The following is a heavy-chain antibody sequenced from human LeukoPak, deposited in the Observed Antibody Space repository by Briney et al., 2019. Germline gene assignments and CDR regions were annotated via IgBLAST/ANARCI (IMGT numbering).Heavy chain of an antibody. V-gene: IGHV3-33*01. CDR3: ARAREYYYDSSGFGY. CDR2: IWYDGSNK. J-gene: IGHJ4*02. D-gene: IGHD3-22*01. Sequence: PGGSLRLSCAVSGFTFSSYGMHWVRQAPGKGLEWVAVIWYDGSNKYYADSVKGRFTISRDNSKNTLYLQMNSLRAEDTAVYYCARAREYYYDSSGFGYWGQGTLVTVSS. CDR1: GFTFSSYG.